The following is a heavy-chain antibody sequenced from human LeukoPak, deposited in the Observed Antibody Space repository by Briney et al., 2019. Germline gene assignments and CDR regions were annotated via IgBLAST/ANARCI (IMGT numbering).Heavy chain of an antibody. D-gene: IGHD6-13*01. CDR3: ARGEYSSSWYVFGTDY. Sequence: GGSLRLSCAASGFIFSNYGMNWVRQAPGKGLEWVSSISSSSSYIYYADSVKGRFTISRDNAKNSLYLQMNSLRAEDTAVYYCARGEYSSSWYVFGTDYWGQGTLVTVSS. V-gene: IGHV3-21*01. CDR1: GFIFSNYG. J-gene: IGHJ4*02. CDR2: ISSSSSYI.